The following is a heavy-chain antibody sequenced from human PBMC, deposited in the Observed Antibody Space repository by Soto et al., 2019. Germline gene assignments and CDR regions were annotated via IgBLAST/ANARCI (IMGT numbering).Heavy chain of an antibody. J-gene: IGHJ4*02. Sequence: GGSLRLSCAASGFTFSNAWMSWVRQAPGKGLEWVGRIKSKTDGGTTDYAAPVKGRFTISRDDSKNTLYLQMNSLKTEDTAVYYCTTDPQWELLKSVVDYWGQGTLVTVSS. V-gene: IGHV3-15*01. CDR3: TTDPQWELLKSVVDY. D-gene: IGHD1-26*01. CDR1: GFTFSNAW. CDR2: IKSKTDGGTT.